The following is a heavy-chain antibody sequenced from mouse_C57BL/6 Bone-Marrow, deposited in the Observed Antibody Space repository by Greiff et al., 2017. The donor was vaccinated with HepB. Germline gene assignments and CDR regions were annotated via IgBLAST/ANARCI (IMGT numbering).Heavy chain of an antibody. CDR2: ISSGSSTI. V-gene: IGHV5-17*01. J-gene: IGHJ1*03. D-gene: IGHD2-2*01. CDR1: GFTFSDYG. CDR3: ATYGYDVYWYFDV. Sequence: EVQLVESGGGLVKPGGSLKLSCAASGFTFSDYGMHWVRQAPEKGLEWVAYISSGSSTIYYADTVKGRFTISRDNAKNTLFLQMTSLRSEDTAMYYCATYGYDVYWYFDVWGTGTTVTVSS.